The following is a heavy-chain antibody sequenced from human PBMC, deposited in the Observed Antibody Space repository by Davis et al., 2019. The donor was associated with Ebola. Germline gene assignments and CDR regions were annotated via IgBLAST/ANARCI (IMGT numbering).Heavy chain of an antibody. CDR2: ISGSGGST. D-gene: IGHD2-15*01. CDR3: AKQGYCSGGSCPYYYYGMDV. CDR1: GFTFDDYA. V-gene: IGHV3-23*01. Sequence: GESLKISCAASGFTFDDYAMSWVRQAPGKGLEWVSAISGSGGSTYYADSVKGRFTISRDNSKNTLYLQMNSLRAEDTAVYYCAKQGYCSGGSCPYYYYGMDVWGQGTTVTVSS. J-gene: IGHJ6*02.